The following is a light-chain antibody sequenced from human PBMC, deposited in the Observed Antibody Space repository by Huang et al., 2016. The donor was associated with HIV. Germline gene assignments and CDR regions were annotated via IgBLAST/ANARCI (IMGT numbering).Light chain of an antibody. CDR1: QSVASN. CDR3: QQYNNWPLT. V-gene: IGKV3-15*01. CDR2: GAS. Sequence: EIVMAQSPATLSVSPGERATLSCRASQSVASNLAWYQHKPGQPPRLLIYGASTRDTAIPARFSGSGSGTDFTLTISSLQSEDFAVYFCQQYNNWPLTFGGGTRVEI. J-gene: IGKJ4*01.